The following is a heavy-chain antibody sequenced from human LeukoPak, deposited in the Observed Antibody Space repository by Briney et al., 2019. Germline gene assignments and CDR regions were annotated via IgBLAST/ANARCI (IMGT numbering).Heavy chain of an antibody. J-gene: IGHJ4*02. CDR2: IYHSGST. CDR3: ARGRIGSYGPFDY. Sequence: SETLSLTCSVSGYSISSGYYWGWIRQPPGKGLEWIGGIYHSGSTYYNPSLKSRVTISVDTSKNQFSLKLSSVTAADTAVYYCARGRIGSYGPFDYWGQGTLVTVSS. V-gene: IGHV4-38-2*02. D-gene: IGHD1-26*01. CDR1: GYSISSGYY.